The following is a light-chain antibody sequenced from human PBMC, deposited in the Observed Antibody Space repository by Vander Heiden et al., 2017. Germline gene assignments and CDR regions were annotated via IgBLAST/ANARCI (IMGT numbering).Light chain of an antibody. V-gene: IGLV3-25*03. CDR3: QSADSSGVV. CDR1: ALPKQY. Sequence: SYELTQPPSVSVSPGQTARITCSGAALPKQYAYWYQQKPGQAPLLVIYKDSERPSGIPERFSGSSSGTTVTLTISGVQAEDEADYYCQSADSSGVVFGGGTKLTVL. CDR2: KDS. J-gene: IGLJ2*01.